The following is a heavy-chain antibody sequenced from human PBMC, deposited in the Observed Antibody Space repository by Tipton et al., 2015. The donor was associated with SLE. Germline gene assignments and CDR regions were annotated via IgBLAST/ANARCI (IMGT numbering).Heavy chain of an antibody. CDR3: ARQRLRLLSPLDS. V-gene: IGHV4-61*02. CDR2: IYASGSTSGSA. Sequence: LRLSCTVSGGSISSGAHYWSWIRQSAGKGLEWIGRIYASGSTSGSANYNPPLKSRVTISVDTSRNHFSLELTSVTAADTAVYYCARQRLRLLSPLDSWGQGTTVTVSS. D-gene: IGHD3-16*01. CDR1: GGSISSGAHY. J-gene: IGHJ6*02.